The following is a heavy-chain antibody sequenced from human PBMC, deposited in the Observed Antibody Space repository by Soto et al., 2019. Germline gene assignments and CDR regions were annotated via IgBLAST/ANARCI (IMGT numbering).Heavy chain of an antibody. J-gene: IGHJ5*01. CDR2: IKPGGSDL. V-gene: IGHV5-51*01. Sequence: GESPKLSCNGAGYSLDGARIGWVRQMPGKGLEWMGIIKPGGSDLRYRPPFRGQATISADAAVNTAFLPWNSLKASDTAMYYCAIQISYICDSWGQGTLVTVSS. D-gene: IGHD1-26*01. CDR1: GYSLDGAR. CDR3: AIQISYICDS.